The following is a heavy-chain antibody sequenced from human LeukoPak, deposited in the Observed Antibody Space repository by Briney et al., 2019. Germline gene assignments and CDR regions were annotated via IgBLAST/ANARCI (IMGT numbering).Heavy chain of an antibody. V-gene: IGHV1-18*03. Sequence: ASGKVSCKASGYTFTRYGINWVRQAPGQGGEWMGWINGHTVNPTSAQKVQGRVTMTTDTSTSTAYLDLRSLRLDDMAVYYCARGGDDAADPAGLVDYWGQGTLVTVSS. CDR1: GYTFTRYG. D-gene: IGHD6-13*01. J-gene: IGHJ4*02. CDR2: INGHTVNP. CDR3: ARGGDDAADPAGLVDY.